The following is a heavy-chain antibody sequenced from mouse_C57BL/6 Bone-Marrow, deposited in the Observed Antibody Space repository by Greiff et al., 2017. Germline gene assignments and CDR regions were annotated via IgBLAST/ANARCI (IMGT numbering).Heavy chain of an antibody. CDR2: INPNTGGT. CDR3: ARSGAYFDY. CDR1: GYTFTDYY. J-gene: IGHJ2*01. D-gene: IGHD3-1*01. V-gene: IGHV1-26*01. Sequence: VQLQQSGPELVKPGASVKLSCKASGYTFTDYYMNWVKQSHGKSLEWIGDINPNTGGTSYNQKFKGKATLTVDKSSSTAYMELRSLTSADSAVYYCARSGAYFDYWGQGTTLTVSS.